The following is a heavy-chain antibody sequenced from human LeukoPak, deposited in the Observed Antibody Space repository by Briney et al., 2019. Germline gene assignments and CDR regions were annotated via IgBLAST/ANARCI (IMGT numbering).Heavy chain of an antibody. V-gene: IGHV3-23*01. CDR1: GFRFSDFT. Sequence: GGSLRLSCAASGFRFSDFTMTWVRQAPGKGPEWVSAIGGRGGSTYYADSLGGRFTISRDNSKDMVYLQMNSPKVEDTATYYCGKEGGAWGQGTKVTVSS. CDR2: IGGRGGST. D-gene: IGHD3-16*01. CDR3: GKEGGA. J-gene: IGHJ5*02.